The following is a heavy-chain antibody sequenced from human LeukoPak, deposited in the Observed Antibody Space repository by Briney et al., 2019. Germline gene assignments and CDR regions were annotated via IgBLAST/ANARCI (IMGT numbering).Heavy chain of an antibody. V-gene: IGHV1-3*01. Sequence: VSCSSSGYAFTFYTIHLGCDAPGPRLGRVWWINAGNGNTKYSQKFQGRVTITRDTSASTAYMELSSLRSEDTAVYYCARAFRGGSSGWYGYWGQGTLVTVSS. J-gene: IGHJ4*02. CDR1: GYAFTFYT. CDR2: INAGNGNT. CDR3: ARAFRGGSSGWYGY. D-gene: IGHD6-19*01.